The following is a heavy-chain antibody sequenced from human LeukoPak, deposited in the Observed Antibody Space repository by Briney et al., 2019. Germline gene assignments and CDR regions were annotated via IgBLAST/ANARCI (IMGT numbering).Heavy chain of an antibody. J-gene: IGHJ3*02. CDR2: IIPIFGTA. V-gene: IGHV1-69*05. Sequence: ASVKVSCKASGGTFSSYAISWVRQAPGQGLEWMGRIIPIFGTANYAQKLQGRVTMTTDTSTSTAYMELRSLRSDDTAVYYCARESIYYYDSSGYYSPHAFDIWGQGTMVTVSS. D-gene: IGHD3-22*01. CDR3: ARESIYYYDSSGYYSPHAFDI. CDR1: GGTFSSYA.